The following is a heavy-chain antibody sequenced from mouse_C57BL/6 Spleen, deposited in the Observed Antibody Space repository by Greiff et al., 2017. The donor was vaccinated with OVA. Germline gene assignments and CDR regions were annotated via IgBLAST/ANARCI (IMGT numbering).Heavy chain of an antibody. V-gene: IGHV5-4*01. Sequence: EVQLVESGGGLVKPGGSLKLSCAASGFTFSSYAMYWVRQTPEKRLEWVATISDGGSYTYYPDNVKGRFTISRDNAKNNLYLQMSHLKSEDTAMYYCAREITTVALDYWGQGTTLTVSS. CDR1: GFTFSSYA. J-gene: IGHJ2*01. CDR3: AREITTVALDY. CDR2: ISDGGSYT. D-gene: IGHD1-1*01.